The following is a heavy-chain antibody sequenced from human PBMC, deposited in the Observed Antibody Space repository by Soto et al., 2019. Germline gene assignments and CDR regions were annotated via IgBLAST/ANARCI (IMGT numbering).Heavy chain of an antibody. CDR3: ARGYGYYFDY. CDR1: GFTFSSYA. CDR2: ISSNGGST. J-gene: IGHJ4*02. Sequence: EVQLVESGGGLVQPGGSLRLSCAASGFTFSSYAMHWVRQAPGKGLEYVSVISSNGGSTDYANSVKGRFTISRDNSKNTLYLQMGSLRAADRAVYYCARGYGYYFDYWGQGTLVTVSS. D-gene: IGHD5-18*01. V-gene: IGHV3-64*01.